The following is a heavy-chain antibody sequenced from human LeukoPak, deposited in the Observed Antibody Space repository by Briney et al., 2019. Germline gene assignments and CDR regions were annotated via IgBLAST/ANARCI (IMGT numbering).Heavy chain of an antibody. J-gene: IGHJ5*02. CDR1: GGSISSYY. Sequence: PSETLSLTCTVSGGSISSYYWSWIRQPPGKGLEWIGYIYYSGSTNYNPSLKSRVTISVDTSKNQFSLKLSSVTAADTAVYYCARGKSQIGMATFLSPWGQGTLVTVSS. V-gene: IGHV4-59*01. CDR2: IYYSGST. CDR3: ARGKSQIGMATFLSP. D-gene: IGHD5-24*01.